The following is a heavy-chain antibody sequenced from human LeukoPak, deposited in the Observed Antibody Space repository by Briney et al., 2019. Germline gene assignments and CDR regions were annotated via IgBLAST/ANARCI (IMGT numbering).Heavy chain of an antibody. CDR1: GFTFSSYA. Sequence: GGSLRLSCAASGFTFSSYAMHWVRQAPGKGLEWVAVISYDGSNKYYADSVKGRFTISRDNSKNTLYPQMNSLRAEDTAVYYCARDPYYDFWSGYLSPNWFDPWGQGTLVTVSS. CDR3: ARDPYYDFWSGYLSPNWFDP. V-gene: IGHV3-30-3*01. CDR2: ISYDGSNK. J-gene: IGHJ5*02. D-gene: IGHD3-3*01.